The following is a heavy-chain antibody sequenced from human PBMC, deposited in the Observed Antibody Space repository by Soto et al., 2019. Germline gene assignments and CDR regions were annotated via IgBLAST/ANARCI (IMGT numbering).Heavy chain of an antibody. V-gene: IGHV4-39*01. J-gene: IGHJ6*03. Sequence: SETLSLTCTVSGGSISSSSYYWGWIRQPPGKGLEWIGSIYYSGSTYYNPSLKSRVTISVDTSKNQFSLKLSSVTAADTAVYYCARRTHLWLRPDYYYYYMDVWGKGTTVTVSS. CDR1: GGSISSSSYY. CDR2: IYYSGST. CDR3: ARRTHLWLRPDYYYYYMDV. D-gene: IGHD5-12*01.